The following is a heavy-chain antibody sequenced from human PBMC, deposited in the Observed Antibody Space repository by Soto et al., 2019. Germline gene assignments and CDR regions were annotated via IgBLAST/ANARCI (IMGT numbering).Heavy chain of an antibody. J-gene: IGHJ3*02. V-gene: IGHV3-21*01. CDR1: GFTFSSYS. D-gene: IGHD6-19*01. Sequence: GGSLRLSCAASGFTFSSYSMNWVRQAPGKGLGWVSSISSSSSYIYYADSVKGRFTISRDNAKNSLYLQMNSLRAEDTAGYYCARAIDSSGWPDAFDIWGQGTMVTVSS. CDR3: ARAIDSSGWPDAFDI. CDR2: ISSSSSYI.